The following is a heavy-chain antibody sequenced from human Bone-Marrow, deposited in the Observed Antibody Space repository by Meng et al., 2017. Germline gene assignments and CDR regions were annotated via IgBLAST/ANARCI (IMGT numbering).Heavy chain of an antibody. CDR3: ARLAMAGKNYPTDY. Sequence: QVLLVESGGGLVKPGGSLRLSCAASGLTFSDYYMSWIRQAPGKGLEWVSYISPSGSTMNYADSVKGRFTISRDNAKNSLYLQMNSLRVEDTAVYYCARLAMAGKNYPTDYWGQGTLVTVSS. V-gene: IGHV3-11*01. CDR1: GLTFSDYY. CDR2: ISPSGSTM. J-gene: IGHJ4*02. D-gene: IGHD6-19*01.